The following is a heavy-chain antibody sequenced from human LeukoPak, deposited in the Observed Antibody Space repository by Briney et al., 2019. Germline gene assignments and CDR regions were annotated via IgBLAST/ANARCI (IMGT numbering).Heavy chain of an antibody. Sequence: PGGSLRLSCAASGFTFSDYYMSWIRQPPGKGLEWIGSIYYSGSTYYNPSLKSRVTISVDTSKNQFSLKLSSVTAADTAVYYCARSLGGGSYFVSDYWGQGTLVTVSS. V-gene: IGHV4-38-2*01. CDR2: IYYSGST. J-gene: IGHJ4*02. D-gene: IGHD1-26*01. CDR3: ARSLGGGSYFVSDY. CDR1: GFTFSDYY.